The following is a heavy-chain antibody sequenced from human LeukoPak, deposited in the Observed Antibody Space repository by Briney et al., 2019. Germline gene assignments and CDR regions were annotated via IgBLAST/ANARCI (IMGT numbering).Heavy chain of an antibody. V-gene: IGHV3-21*01. J-gene: IGHJ4*02. Sequence: GGSLRLSCATSGFIFRSTWMYWLRQAPGKGLEWVSSISSSSSYIYYADSVKGRFTISRDNAKNSLYLQMNSLRAEDTAVYYCARETRYGSGSRIDYWGQGTLVTVSS. CDR2: ISSSSSYI. D-gene: IGHD3-10*01. CDR1: GFIFRSTW. CDR3: ARETRYGSGSRIDY.